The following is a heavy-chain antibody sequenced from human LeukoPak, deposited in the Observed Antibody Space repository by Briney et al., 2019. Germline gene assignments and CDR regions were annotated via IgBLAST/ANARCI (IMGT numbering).Heavy chain of an antibody. J-gene: IGHJ4*02. V-gene: IGHV3-7*05. CDR2: IKQDGSEK. CDR1: GFTVSSNY. D-gene: IGHD3-10*01. Sequence: PGGSLRLSCAVSGFTVSSNYMSWVRQAPGKGLEWVASIKQDGSEKYYVDSVKGRFTISRDNAKNSLYLQMNSLRAEDTAVYYCARDRSGSGSYYNPDYWGQGTLVTVSS. CDR3: ARDRSGSGSYYNPDY.